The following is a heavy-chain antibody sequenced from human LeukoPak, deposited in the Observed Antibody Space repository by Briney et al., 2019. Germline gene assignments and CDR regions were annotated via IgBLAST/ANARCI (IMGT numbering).Heavy chain of an antibody. CDR1: GFTFSSYW. J-gene: IGHJ4*02. V-gene: IGHV3-74*01. D-gene: IGHD3-22*01. CDR2: INPDGSST. CDR3: ARDRATGRYYDSSGPDY. Sequence: GGSLRLSCAASGFTFSSYWMHWVRQAPGKGLVWVSRINPDGSSTTYADSVKGRFNISRDNAKNTLYLQMNSLRAEDTAVYYCARDRATGRYYDSSGPDYWGQGTLVTVSS.